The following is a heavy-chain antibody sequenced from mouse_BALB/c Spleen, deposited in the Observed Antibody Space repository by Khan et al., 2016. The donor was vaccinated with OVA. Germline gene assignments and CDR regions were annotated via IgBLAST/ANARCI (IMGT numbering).Heavy chain of an antibody. Sequence: EVQLVESGPGLVKPSQSLSLTCSVAGYSITSGYNWNWIRQFPGNKLEWMGCITYDGNNDYNPSLKYRISITRGTSKNQFFLKLNSVTTEDTATYYCASAGYFGRSAYWYFDVWGAGTTVTVSS. CDR3: ASAGYFGRSAYWYFDV. V-gene: IGHV3-6*02. D-gene: IGHD1-1*01. CDR2: ITYDGNN. J-gene: IGHJ1*01. CDR1: GYSITSGYN.